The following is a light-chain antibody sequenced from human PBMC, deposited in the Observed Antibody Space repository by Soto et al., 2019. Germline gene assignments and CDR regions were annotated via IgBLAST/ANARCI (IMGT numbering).Light chain of an antibody. CDR2: EVT. Sequence: QSALTQPASVSGSPGQSITISCTGTSSDVGAYNYVSWYQQHPGKAPKLMIYEVTNRPSGVSNRFSGSKSGNTASLPISGLQAVDEADYYTSSYTISSTLVVFGGGTKLTVL. J-gene: IGLJ2*01. V-gene: IGLV2-14*01. CDR1: SSDVGAYNY. CDR3: SSYTISSTLVV.